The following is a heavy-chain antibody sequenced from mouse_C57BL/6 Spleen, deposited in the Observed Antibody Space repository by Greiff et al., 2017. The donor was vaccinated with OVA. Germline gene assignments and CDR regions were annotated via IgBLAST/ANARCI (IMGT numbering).Heavy chain of an antibody. CDR1: GYTFTSYG. CDR3: ARGGDYAMDY. V-gene: IGHV1-81*01. Sequence: VKLVESGAELARPGASVKLSCKASGYTFTSYGISWVKQRTGQGLEWIGEIYPRSGNTYYNAKFKGKATLTADKSSSTAYMELRSLTSEDSAVYFCARGGDYAMDYWGQGTSVTVSS. CDR2: IYPRSGNT. J-gene: IGHJ4*01.